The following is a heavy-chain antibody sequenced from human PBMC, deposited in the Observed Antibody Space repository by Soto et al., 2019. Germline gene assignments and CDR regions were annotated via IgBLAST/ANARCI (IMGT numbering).Heavy chain of an antibody. CDR1: GFSFTNDW. V-gene: IGHV3-7*05. J-gene: IGHJ6*03. Sequence: PGGSLRLSCEASGFSFTNDWMTWVRQAPGKGLEWVANIKGDGSKTSYLDSVRGRFTVSRDNAKGSLYLQMNSLGAADTAVYYCAGGYCTSASCPYYYYMDVWGKGTTVTVSS. CDR3: AGGYCTSASCPYYYYMDV. D-gene: IGHD2-2*01. CDR2: IKGDGSKT.